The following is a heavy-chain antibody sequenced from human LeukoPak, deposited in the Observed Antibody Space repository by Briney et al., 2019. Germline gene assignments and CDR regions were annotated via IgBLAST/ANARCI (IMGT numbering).Heavy chain of an antibody. J-gene: IGHJ4*02. CDR3: ARSGSYYVGLDY. V-gene: IGHV1-2*02. Sequence: ASVKVSCKASGYTFTGYYMHWVRQAPGQGPEWMGWINPNSGGTNYAQKFQGRVTMTRDTSISTAYMELSRLRSDDTAVYYCARSGSYYVGLDYWGQGTLVTVSS. CDR1: GYTFTGYY. CDR2: INPNSGGT. D-gene: IGHD1-26*01.